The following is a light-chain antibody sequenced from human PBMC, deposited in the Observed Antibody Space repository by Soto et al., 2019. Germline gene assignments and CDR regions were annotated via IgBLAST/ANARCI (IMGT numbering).Light chain of an antibody. J-gene: IGLJ1*01. CDR1: SSNIGNSF. CDR2: DNN. Sequence: QSALTQPPSVSAAPGRTVTISCSGSSSNIGNSFVSWYQQLPGTAPRLLIYDNNERPSGIPDRFSGSKSGTSATLGITGLQTGDEAAYYCGAWDGGLSAFVFGTGTKLTVL. CDR3: GAWDGGLSAFV. V-gene: IGLV1-51*01.